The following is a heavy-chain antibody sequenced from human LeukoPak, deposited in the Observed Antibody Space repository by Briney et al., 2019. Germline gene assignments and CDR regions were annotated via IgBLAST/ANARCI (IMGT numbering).Heavy chain of an antibody. CDR3: AKDIRDGYNSYFDY. Sequence: KSGGSLRLSCAASGFTFSSYGMHWVRRAPGRGLEWVAVISYDGSNKYYADSVKGRFTISRDNSKNTLYLQMNSLRAEDTAVYYCAKDIRDGYNSYFDYWSQGTPVTVSS. CDR1: GFTFSSYG. V-gene: IGHV3-30*18. CDR2: ISYDGSNK. D-gene: IGHD5-24*01. J-gene: IGHJ4*02.